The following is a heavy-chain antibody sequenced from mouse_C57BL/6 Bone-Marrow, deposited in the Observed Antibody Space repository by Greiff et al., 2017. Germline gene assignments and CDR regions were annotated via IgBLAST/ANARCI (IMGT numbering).Heavy chain of an antibody. CDR1: GFTFSSYA. V-gene: IGHV5-4*01. D-gene: IGHD2-4*01. CDR3: ARGLPLVFDV. Sequence: EVQLVESGGGLVKPGGSLKLSCAASGFTFSSYAMSWVRQTPEKRLEWIATISDGGSYTYYPDNVKGRFTISRDKAKNNLYLQMSHLKSEDTAMYYCARGLPLVFDVWGTGTTVTVSS. J-gene: IGHJ1*03. CDR2: ISDGGSYT.